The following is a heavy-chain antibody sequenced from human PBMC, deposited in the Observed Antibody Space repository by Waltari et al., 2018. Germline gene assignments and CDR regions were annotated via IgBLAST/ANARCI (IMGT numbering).Heavy chain of an antibody. J-gene: IGHJ3*02. D-gene: IGHD3-3*01. CDR3: ARPHTIFGVDHAFDI. V-gene: IGHV3-74*01. Sequence: EVQLVESGGGLVQPGGSLRLSCAASGFTFSSYWMHWVRQAPGKGLVWGSRINSDGSSTSYADSVKGRFTISRDNAKNTLYLQMNSLRAEDTAVYYCARPHTIFGVDHAFDIWGQGTMVTVSS. CDR2: INSDGSST. CDR1: GFTFSSYW.